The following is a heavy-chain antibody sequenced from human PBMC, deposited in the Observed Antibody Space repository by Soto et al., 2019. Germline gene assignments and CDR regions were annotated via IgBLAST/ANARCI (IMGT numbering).Heavy chain of an antibody. J-gene: IGHJ2*01. D-gene: IGHD6-13*01. CDR1: GFSFSNYA. V-gene: IGHV3-23*01. Sequence: EVQLLESGGRLVQPGGSLRLSCAASGFSFSNYAMSWVRQGPGKGLEWVSGISGSGGSTYYADSVKGRFTISRDNSKNTLYLQMNSLRAEDTAVYYCAKLYSSSWKIHWYFDLWGRGTLVTVSS. CDR2: ISGSGGST. CDR3: AKLYSSSWKIHWYFDL.